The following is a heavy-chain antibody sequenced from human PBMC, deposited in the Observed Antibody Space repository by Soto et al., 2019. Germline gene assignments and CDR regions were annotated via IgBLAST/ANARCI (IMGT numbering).Heavy chain of an antibody. D-gene: IGHD3-22*01. CDR1: GGTFSSYA. J-gene: IGHJ4*02. CDR2: IIPIFGTA. Sequence: ASVKVSCKASGGTFSSYAISRVRQAPGQGLEWMGGIIPIFGTANYAQKFQGRVTITADESTSTAYMELSSLRSEDTAVYYCARGQRLYYDSRGALYWGQGTLVTVSS. V-gene: IGHV1-69*13. CDR3: ARGQRLYYDSRGALY.